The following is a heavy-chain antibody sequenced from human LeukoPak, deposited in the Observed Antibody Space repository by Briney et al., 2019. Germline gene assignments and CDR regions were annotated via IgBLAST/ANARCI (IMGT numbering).Heavy chain of an antibody. Sequence: ASVKVSCKASGYTFTSYGISWVRQAPGQGLEWMGWISAYNGNTNYAQKLQGRVTVTTDTSTSTAYMELRSLRSDDTAVYYCARDIGSFGVVIPFDPWGQGTLVTVSS. D-gene: IGHD3-3*01. CDR2: ISAYNGNT. V-gene: IGHV1-18*01. J-gene: IGHJ5*02. CDR3: ARDIGSFGVVIPFDP. CDR1: GYTFTSYG.